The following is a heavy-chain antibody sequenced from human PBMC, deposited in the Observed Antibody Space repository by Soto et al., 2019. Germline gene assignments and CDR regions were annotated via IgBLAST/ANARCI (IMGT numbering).Heavy chain of an antibody. D-gene: IGHD7-27*01. CDR2: ISYDGTNK. V-gene: IGHV3-30-3*01. CDR3: ARDPKTSGGQHWAFNYFDS. CDR1: GFSFSISP. J-gene: IGHJ4*02. Sequence: QVQLVESGGGVVQPGRSLKLSCAASGFSFSISPMHWVRQAPGKRPEWGALISYDGTNKFYADSVKGRFTISRDNSKSTLYLQVDSLRPEDAAVYYCARDPKTSGGQHWAFNYFDSWGQGTLVTVSS.